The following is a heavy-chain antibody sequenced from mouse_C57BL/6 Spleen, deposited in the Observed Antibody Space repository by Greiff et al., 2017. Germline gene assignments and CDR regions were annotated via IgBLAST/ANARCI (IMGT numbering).Heavy chain of an antibody. D-gene: IGHD1-1*01. Sequence: QVQLQQSGPELVKPGASVKISCKASGYAFSSSWMNWVKQRPGKGLEWIGRIYPGDGDTNYNGKFKGKATLTADKSSSTAYMQLSSLTSEDSAVYFCAISYYGSSYFDYWGQGTTLTVSS. CDR1: GYAFSSSW. V-gene: IGHV1-82*01. CDR2: IYPGDGDT. J-gene: IGHJ2*01. CDR3: AISYYGSSYFDY.